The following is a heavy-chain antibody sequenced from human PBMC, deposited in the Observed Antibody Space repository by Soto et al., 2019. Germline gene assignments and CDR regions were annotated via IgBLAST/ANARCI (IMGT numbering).Heavy chain of an antibody. Sequence: SETLSLICTVSGGSISSYYWIWIRQPPGKGLEYIGYIHYSGNTNYNPSLKSRVTISLDTSKNQVSLKLSSVTAADTAVYFCARESRYCSGGSCYHWFDPWGQGTLVTVSS. V-gene: IGHV4-59*13. J-gene: IGHJ5*02. CDR2: IHYSGNT. CDR1: GGSISSYY. CDR3: ARESRYCSGGSCYHWFDP. D-gene: IGHD2-15*01.